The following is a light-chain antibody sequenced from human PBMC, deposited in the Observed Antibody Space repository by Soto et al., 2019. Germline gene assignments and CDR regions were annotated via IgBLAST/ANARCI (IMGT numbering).Light chain of an antibody. CDR1: QSVTYN. CDR3: QQRSNWPWT. CDR2: GAS. J-gene: IGKJ1*01. Sequence: ETMMTQSPATLYASPGERVTLSCRATQSVTYNLAWYQQKPGQAPRLLIYGASTRATGIPARFSGRGSGTEFSLTITSLQSEDFAVYYCQQRSNWPWTFGQGTKVEIK. V-gene: IGKV3-15*01.